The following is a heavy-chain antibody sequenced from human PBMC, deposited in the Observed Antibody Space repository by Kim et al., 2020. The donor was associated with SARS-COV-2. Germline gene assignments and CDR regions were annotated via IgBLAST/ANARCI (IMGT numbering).Heavy chain of an antibody. V-gene: IGHV3-23*01. Sequence: GWSLRLSCAASRFTFSIYAMSWVRQAPGKGLEWVSGISAGGDSTYYADSVKGRFTISRDSSKNTLYLQMSSLRAEDTAVYYCAKEGGIHSSGYHFDYWGQGTLVTVSS. CDR3: AKEGGIHSSGYHFDY. CDR1: RFTFSIYA. J-gene: IGHJ4*02. D-gene: IGHD6-19*01. CDR2: ISAGGDST.